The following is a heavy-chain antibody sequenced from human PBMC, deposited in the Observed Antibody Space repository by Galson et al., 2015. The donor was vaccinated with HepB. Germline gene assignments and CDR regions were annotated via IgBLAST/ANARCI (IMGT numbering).Heavy chain of an antibody. D-gene: IGHD3-10*01. J-gene: IGHJ4*02. CDR2: IYYSGST. Sequence: ETLSLTCTVADASVSSGSYYWSWIRQPPGKGLGWIGYIYYSGSTNYNPSLKSRVTISVDTSKNQFSLKLSSVTAADTAVYYCARDNGLGSYIDYWGQGTLVTVSS. CDR3: ARDNGLGSYIDY. V-gene: IGHV4-61*01. CDR1: DASVSSGSYY.